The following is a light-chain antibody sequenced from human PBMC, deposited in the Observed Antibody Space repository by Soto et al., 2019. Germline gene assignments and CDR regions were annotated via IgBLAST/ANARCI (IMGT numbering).Light chain of an antibody. Sequence: QSALTQPASVSGSPGQSITISCTGTSSDIGTYNYVSWYQQHPDEAPKLMISEVNNRPSGVSNRFSGSKSDNTASLTISGLQAEDEADYYCSSFTTSSTLVFGGGTKLTVL. J-gene: IGLJ3*02. CDR3: SSFTTSSTLV. CDR1: SSDIGTYNY. CDR2: EVN. V-gene: IGLV2-14*01.